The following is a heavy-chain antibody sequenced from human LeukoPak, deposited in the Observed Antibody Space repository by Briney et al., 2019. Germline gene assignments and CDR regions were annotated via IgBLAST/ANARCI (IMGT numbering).Heavy chain of an antibody. V-gene: IGHV3-23*01. J-gene: IGHJ4*02. Sequence: GGSLRLSCAASGFTFSSYAMSWVRQAPGKGLEWVSAISGSGGSTYYADSVKGLFTISRDNSKDTLYLQMNSLRVEDTAVYYCAKDPFVYDFWGGYTKPRYYFDYWGQGTLVTVSS. CDR3: AKDPFVYDFWGGYTKPRYYFDY. D-gene: IGHD3-3*01. CDR1: GFTFSSYA. CDR2: ISGSGGST.